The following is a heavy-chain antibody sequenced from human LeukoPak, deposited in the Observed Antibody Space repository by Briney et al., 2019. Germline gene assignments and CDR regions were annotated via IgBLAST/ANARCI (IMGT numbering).Heavy chain of an antibody. CDR3: ARVDDSSGYFSYYYGMDV. CDR1: GGSISSSSYY. V-gene: IGHV4-39*07. D-gene: IGHD3-22*01. J-gene: IGHJ6*02. Sequence: SETLSLTCTVSGGSISSSSYYWGWIRQPPGKGLEWIGSIYYSGSTYYNPSLKSRVTISVDTSKNQFSLRLSSVTAADTAVYYCARVDDSSGYFSYYYGMDVWGQGTTVTVSS. CDR2: IYYSGST.